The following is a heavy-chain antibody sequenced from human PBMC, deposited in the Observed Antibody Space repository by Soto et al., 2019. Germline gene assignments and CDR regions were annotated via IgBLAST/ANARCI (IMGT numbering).Heavy chain of an antibody. D-gene: IGHD3-22*01. CDR3: ARALYYYDSSGYSPYNWFDP. CDR2: IYHSGNT. CDR1: GGSISSGGYS. J-gene: IGHJ5*02. V-gene: IGHV4-30-2*01. Sequence: QLQLQESGSGLVKPSQTLSLTCAVSGGSISSGGYSWSWIRQPPGKGLEWIGYIYHSGNTYYNPSLKSRVNISVDRSKNQFSLKLSSVTAADTAVYYCARALYYYDSSGYSPYNWFDPWGKGTLVTVSS.